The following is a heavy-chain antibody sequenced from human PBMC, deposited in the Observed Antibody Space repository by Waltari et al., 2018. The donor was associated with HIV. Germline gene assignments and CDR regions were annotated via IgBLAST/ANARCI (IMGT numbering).Heavy chain of an antibody. V-gene: IGHV4-59*01. D-gene: IGHD3-3*01. CDR3: ARALFGVGSNWFDP. Sequence: NSYHWSWIRQPPGKGLEWIGYIYYTGRTNCNPSLKSRVTISVDTSKNQFSLRLSSVTAADTAVYYCARALFGVGSNWFDPWGQGTLVTVSS. CDR1: NSYH. CDR2: IYYTGRT. J-gene: IGHJ5*02.